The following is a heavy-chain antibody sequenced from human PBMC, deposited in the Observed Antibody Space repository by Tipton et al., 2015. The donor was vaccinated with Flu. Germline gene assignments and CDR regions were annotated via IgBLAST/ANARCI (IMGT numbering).Heavy chain of an antibody. CDR2: MNPNSGNT. V-gene: IGHV1-8*01. J-gene: IGHJ4*02. D-gene: IGHD3-3*01. CDR3: ASSSYYAFWSGYYPLDF. CDR1: GYTFTSYD. Sequence: QLVQSGAEVKKPGASVKVPCKASGYTFTSYDINWVRQAPGQGPEWMGWMNPNSGNTGYAKKFQGRVTMTRSTSMSTAYMELSSLRSEDTAVYYCASSSYYAFWSGYYPLDFWGQGTLVTVSS.